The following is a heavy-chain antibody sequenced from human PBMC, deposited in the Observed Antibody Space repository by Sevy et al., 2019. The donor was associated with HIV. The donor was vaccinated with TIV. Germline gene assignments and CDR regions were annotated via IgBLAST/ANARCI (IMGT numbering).Heavy chain of an antibody. Sequence: SETLSLTCSVSGDSINNYYWSWIRQPPGKGLEWIGYTSYSGTTNYSPSIKSRVDISVDTSMHHFSLKINSVTAADTAVYYCARLRWDVVDAPGATPGCYFDSWGQGILVTVSS. CDR1: GDSINNYY. D-gene: IGHD2-2*02. CDR3: ARLRWDVVDAPGATPGCYFDS. CDR2: TSYSGTT. J-gene: IGHJ4*02. V-gene: IGHV4-59*12.